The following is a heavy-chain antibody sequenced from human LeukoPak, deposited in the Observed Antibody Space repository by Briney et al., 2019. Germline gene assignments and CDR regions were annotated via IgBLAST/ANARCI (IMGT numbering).Heavy chain of an antibody. CDR3: AKDSGAAAASFDY. D-gene: IGHD6-13*01. CDR2: ISSSSSYI. V-gene: IGHV3-21*01. Sequence: GGSLRLSCAASGFTFSSYSMNWVRQAPGKGLEWVSSISSSSSYIYYADSVKGRFTISRDNAKNSLYLQMNSLRAEDTAVYYCAKDSGAAAASFDYWGQGTLVTVSS. CDR1: GFTFSSYS. J-gene: IGHJ4*02.